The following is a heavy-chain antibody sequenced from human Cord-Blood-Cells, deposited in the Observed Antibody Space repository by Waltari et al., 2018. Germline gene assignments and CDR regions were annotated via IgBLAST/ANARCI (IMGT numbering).Heavy chain of an antibody. CDR2: IYYSGST. V-gene: IGHV4-39*01. D-gene: IGHD3-3*01. CDR1: GGSLSSSSYY. CDR3: ASVRFLEWLLYY. Sequence: QLQLQESGPGLVKPSETLSLPCTVSGGSLSSSSYYWGWIRQPPGTGLEWIGSIYYSGSTYYNPSLKSRVTISVDTSKNQFSLKLSSVTAADTAVYYCASVRFLEWLLYYWGQGTLVTVSS. J-gene: IGHJ4*02.